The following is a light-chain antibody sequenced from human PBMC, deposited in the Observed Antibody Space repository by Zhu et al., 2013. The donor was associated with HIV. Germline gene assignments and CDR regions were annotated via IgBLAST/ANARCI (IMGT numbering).Light chain of an antibody. J-gene: IGLJ3*02. CDR1: GSDIGNYKY. Sequence: QSALTQPASVSGSPGQSITISCTGAGSDIGNYKYVSWYQHHPGKAPKLLIYEVSNRPSGVSTRFSGSKSGNTASLTISGLQAEDEADYYCSSYTSSSISWVFGGGTKLTVL. CDR2: EVS. V-gene: IGLV2-14*01. CDR3: SSYTSSSISWV.